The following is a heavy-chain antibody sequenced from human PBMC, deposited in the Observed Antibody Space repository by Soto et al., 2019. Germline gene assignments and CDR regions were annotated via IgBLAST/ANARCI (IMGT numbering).Heavy chain of an antibody. CDR2: INPNSGGT. D-gene: IGHD6-6*01. CDR1: GYTFTGYY. CDR3: ARGLAKYYFDY. V-gene: IGHV1-2*04. Sequence: ASVKVSCKASGYTFTGYYMHWVRQAPGQGLEWMGWINPNSGGTNYAQKFQGWVTMTRDTSASTAYMELSSLRSEDTAVYYCARGLAKYYFDYWGQGTLVTVSS. J-gene: IGHJ4*02.